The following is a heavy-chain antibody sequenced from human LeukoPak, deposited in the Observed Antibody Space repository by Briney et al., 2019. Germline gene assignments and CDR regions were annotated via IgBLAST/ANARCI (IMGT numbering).Heavy chain of an antibody. J-gene: IGHJ6*03. CDR2: IIPLLDTV. CDR3: ARRRGTTETKWYYMDV. V-gene: IGHV1-69*13. Sequence: GASVKVFCKASGYTFTGYYMHWVRQAPGQGLEWMGGIIPLLDTVNYAQRFQGRVTITADESTSTAYMELSSLRSEDTAVYYCARRRGTTETKWYYMDVWGKGTTVTVSS. CDR1: GYTFTGYY. D-gene: IGHD1-1*01.